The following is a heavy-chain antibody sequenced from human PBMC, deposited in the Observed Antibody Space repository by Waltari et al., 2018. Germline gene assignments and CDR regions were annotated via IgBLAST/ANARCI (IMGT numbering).Heavy chain of an antibody. CDR3: ARAADGYPGD. CDR2: SYYRGSN. V-gene: IGHV4-31*03. CDR1: GGSISSGGYY. J-gene: IGHJ4*02. Sequence: QVQLQESGPGLVKPSQTLSLTCTVSGGSISSGGYYWSWIRQHPGKGLEWIGDSYYRGSNYYTPSRKSRVTISVDTSKNQCSLKLSSVTAADTAVYYCARAADGYPGDWGQGTLVTVSS. D-gene: IGHD5-12*01.